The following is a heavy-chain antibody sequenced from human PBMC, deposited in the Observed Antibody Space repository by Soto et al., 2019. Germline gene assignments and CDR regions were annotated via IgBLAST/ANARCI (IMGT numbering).Heavy chain of an antibody. J-gene: IGHJ6*02. D-gene: IGHD4-17*01. CDR1: GGSISGSSYY. CDR3: ARHLGDYGYEDYYGMDV. Sequence: SETLSLTCTVSGGSISGSSYYWDWIRQPPGKGLEWIGSIYYSGNRYYSPSLKSRVTMSVDTSKNQFSLKLSSVTATDTAVYYCARHLGDYGYEDYYGMDVWGLGTTVT. CDR2: IYYSGNR. V-gene: IGHV4-39*01.